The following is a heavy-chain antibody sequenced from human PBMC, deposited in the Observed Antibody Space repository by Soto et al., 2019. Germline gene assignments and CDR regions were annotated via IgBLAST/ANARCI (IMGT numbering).Heavy chain of an antibody. CDR2: MSSRSLTI. V-gene: IGHV3-48*02. J-gene: IGHJ6*02. Sequence: EVQLVESGGGLVQPGGSLRVSCAASGFTFSTYSMNWVRQAPGKGLEWVSYMSSRSLTIYYTDSVKGRFTISRDNAKNSLYLQKNSLRDEDTSGYYCARGGSSSDNGMDVWGQGTTVTVSS. CDR3: ARGGSSSDNGMDV. D-gene: IGHD6-6*01. CDR1: GFTFSTYS.